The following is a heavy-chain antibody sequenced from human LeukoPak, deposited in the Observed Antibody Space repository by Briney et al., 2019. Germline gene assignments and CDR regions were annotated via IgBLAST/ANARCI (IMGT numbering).Heavy chain of an antibody. V-gene: IGHV1-2*02. CDR1: GYTFTGYY. CDR3: ARGPGLVLLWFGELRP. J-gene: IGHJ4*02. Sequence: ASVKVSCKASGYTFTGYYMHWVRQAPGQGLEWMGWINPNSGGTNYAQKFQGRVTMTRDTSISTAYMELSRLRSDDTAVYYCARGPGLVLLWFGELRPWGRGTLVTVSS. CDR2: INPNSGGT. D-gene: IGHD3-10*01.